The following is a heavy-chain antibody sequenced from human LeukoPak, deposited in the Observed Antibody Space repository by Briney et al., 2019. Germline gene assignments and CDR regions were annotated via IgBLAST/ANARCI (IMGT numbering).Heavy chain of an antibody. V-gene: IGHV3-9*01. Sequence: SLRLSCAASGFTFDDYAMHWVRQAPGKGLEWVSGISWNSGSIGYADSVKGRFTISRDNAKNILYLQMNSLRADDTALYYCARDGFVGPVTACLDYWGQGTLVTVSS. D-gene: IGHD1-20*01. CDR1: GFTFDDYA. CDR3: ARDGFVGPVTACLDY. CDR2: ISWNSGSI. J-gene: IGHJ4*01.